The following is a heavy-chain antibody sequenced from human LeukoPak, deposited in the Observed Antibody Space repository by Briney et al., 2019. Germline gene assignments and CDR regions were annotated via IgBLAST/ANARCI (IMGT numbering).Heavy chain of an antibody. J-gene: IGHJ4*02. D-gene: IGHD6-19*01. CDR2: ISPSGSST. CDR1: GFTFSSYA. V-gene: IGHV3-23*01. Sequence: GGSLRLSCAASGFTFSSYAMSWVRQAPGKGREWVSAISPSGSSTYYADSVKGRFTISRDNSKNMLYLQMNSLRAEDTAIYYCAKNLSGWSLYFDYWGQGALVTVSS. CDR3: AKNLSGWSLYFDY.